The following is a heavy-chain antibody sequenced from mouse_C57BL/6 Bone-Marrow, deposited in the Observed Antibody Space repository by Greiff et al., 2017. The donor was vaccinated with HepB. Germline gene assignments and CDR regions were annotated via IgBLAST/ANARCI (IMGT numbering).Heavy chain of an antibody. Sequence: EVNVVESGGDLVKPGGSLKLSCAASGFTFSSYGMSWVRQTPDKRLEWVATISSGGSYTYYPDSVKGRFTISRDNAKNTLYLQMSSLKSEDTAMYYCARGRFPAGFAYWGQGTLVTVSA. CDR1: GFTFSSYG. V-gene: IGHV5-6*01. CDR2: ISSGGSYT. J-gene: IGHJ3*01. CDR3: ARGRFPAGFAY.